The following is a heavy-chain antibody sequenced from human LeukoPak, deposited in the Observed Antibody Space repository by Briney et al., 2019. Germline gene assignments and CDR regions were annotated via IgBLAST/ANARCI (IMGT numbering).Heavy chain of an antibody. Sequence: PGRSLRLSCAASGFTFSTYAMSWVRQAPGKGLEWVSTVSTSGGSTYYADSVKGRFTISRDNSKNTQYLQMNSLRAEDTAIYYCLGYCSGGRCYSGGHWGQGTLVTVSS. CDR2: VSTSGGST. J-gene: IGHJ4*02. D-gene: IGHD2-15*01. CDR1: GFTFSTYA. CDR3: LGYCSGGRCYSGGH. V-gene: IGHV3-23*01.